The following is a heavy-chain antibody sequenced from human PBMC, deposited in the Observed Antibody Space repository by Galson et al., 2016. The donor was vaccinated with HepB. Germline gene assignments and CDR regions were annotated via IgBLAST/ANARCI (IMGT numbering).Heavy chain of an antibody. V-gene: IGHV3-73*01. D-gene: IGHD6-19*01. CDR1: GFTFSGSA. J-gene: IGHJ4*02. CDR3: TRAPSGWYPLDY. CDR2: VRSKGNSYAT. Sequence: SLRLSCAASGFTFSGSAMHWVRQASGKGLEWVGRVRSKGNSYATGYAASVKGRFTIPSDDSKNTAYLQMNSLKTEDTAVYYCTRAPSGWYPLDYWGQGTLVTVSS.